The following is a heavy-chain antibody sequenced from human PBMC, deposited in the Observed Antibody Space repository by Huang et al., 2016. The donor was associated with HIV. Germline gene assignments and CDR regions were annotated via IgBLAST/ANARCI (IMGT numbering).Heavy chain of an antibody. V-gene: IGHV3-74*01. CDR3: ARGSRQGKYYYGSGTAY. J-gene: IGHJ4*02. Sequence: EVQLVESGGGLVQPGGSLRLSCAASGFTFSSYWMHWVRQVPGKGLGWVSQIRSDGSSTSYADSVKGRFTISRDNAKNTLYLQMNSLRAEDTAVYYCARGSRQGKYYYGSGTAYWGQGTLVTVSS. CDR1: GFTFSSYW. D-gene: IGHD3-10*01. CDR2: IRSDGSST.